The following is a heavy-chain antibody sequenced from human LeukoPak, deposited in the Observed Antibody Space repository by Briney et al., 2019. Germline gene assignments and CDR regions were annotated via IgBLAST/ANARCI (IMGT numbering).Heavy chain of an antibody. CDR3: ARYSDAFDI. V-gene: IGHV3-7*01. D-gene: IGHD1-1*01. J-gene: IGHJ3*02. CDR1: RFTFSNYW. CDR2: IKQDGSEK. Sequence: GGSLRLSCAAARFTFSNYWMSWVRQAPGKGLEWVANIKQDGSEKYYVDSVKGRFTISRDNAKNSLYLQTNSMRAEDTAVYYCARYSDAFDIWGQGTMVTVSS.